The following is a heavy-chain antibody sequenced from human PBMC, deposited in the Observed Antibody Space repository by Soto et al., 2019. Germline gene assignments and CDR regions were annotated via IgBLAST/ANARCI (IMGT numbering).Heavy chain of an antibody. CDR3: ARGPHIVVVTVRALYGMDV. V-gene: IGHV4-31*03. D-gene: IGHD2-21*02. CDR2: IYYSGST. J-gene: IGHJ6*02. CDR1: GGSISSGGYY. Sequence: QVQLQESGPGLVKPSQTLSLTCTVSGGSISSGGYYWSWIRQHPGKGLEWIGYIYYSGSTYYNPSLKSRVTISVDTSKNQFSLKLSSVTAADTAVYYCARGPHIVVVTVRALYGMDVWGQGTTVTVSS.